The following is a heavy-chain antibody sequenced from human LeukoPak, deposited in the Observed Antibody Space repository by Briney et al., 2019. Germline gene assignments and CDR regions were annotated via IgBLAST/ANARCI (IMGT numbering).Heavy chain of an antibody. CDR3: AKSRYYYYYYMDV. J-gene: IGHJ6*03. CDR1: GFTFNDYA. V-gene: IGHV3-43D*03. Sequence: GGSLNPSLAAPGFTFNDYAMHWFRQAPGKGLDWFSLISWDGGSTYYADSVKGRFTISRDNSKNSLYLQMNSLRAEDTALYYCAKSRYYYYYYMDVWGKGTTVTVSS. CDR2: ISWDGGST.